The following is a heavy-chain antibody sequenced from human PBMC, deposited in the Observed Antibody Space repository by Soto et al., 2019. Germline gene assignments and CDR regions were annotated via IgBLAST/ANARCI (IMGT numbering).Heavy chain of an antibody. CDR3: VHRQMPGAYSGSGTSFDY. Sequence: ESGPTLVNPTQTLTLTCTFSGFSFSTSGVGVGWIRQPPGKAPEWLALIYGDDDKRYSPSLNSRLTITKDTSKNQVVLTMTNMDPVDTATFYCVHRQMPGAYSGSGTSFDYWGQGTLDTVSS. V-gene: IGHV2-5*02. J-gene: IGHJ4*02. CDR1: GFSFSTSGVG. CDR2: IYGDDDK. D-gene: IGHD3-10*01.